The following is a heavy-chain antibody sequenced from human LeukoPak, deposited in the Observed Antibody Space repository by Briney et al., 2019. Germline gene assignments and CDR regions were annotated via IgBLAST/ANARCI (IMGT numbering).Heavy chain of an antibody. D-gene: IGHD5-24*01. CDR2: IKPSSGGT. Sequence: ASVKVSCKTSGYTFTSYGISWVRQAPGQRLEWMGWIKPSSGGTNYAQNFQGRVTMTRDTSINTAYMELSRLRSDDTAVYYCARGRLQLFDYWGQGTLVTVSS. V-gene: IGHV1-2*02. J-gene: IGHJ4*02. CDR3: ARGRLQLFDY. CDR1: GYTFTSYG.